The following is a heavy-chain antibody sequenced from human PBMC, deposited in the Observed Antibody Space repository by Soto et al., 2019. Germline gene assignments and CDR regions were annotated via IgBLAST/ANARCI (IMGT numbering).Heavy chain of an antibody. CDR1: GGSFSGYY. CDR3: ARGREVYYDFWSGYYTSYYFDY. V-gene: IGHV4-34*01. CDR2: INHSGST. Sequence: SETLSLTCAVYGGSFSGYYWSWIRQPPGKGLEWIGEINHSGSTNYNPSLKSRVTISVDTSKNQFSLKLSSVTAADTAVYYCARGREVYYDFWSGYYTSYYFDYWGQGTLVTVS. J-gene: IGHJ4*02. D-gene: IGHD3-3*01.